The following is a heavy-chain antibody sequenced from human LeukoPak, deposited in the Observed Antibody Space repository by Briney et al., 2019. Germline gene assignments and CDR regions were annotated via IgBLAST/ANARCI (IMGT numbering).Heavy chain of an antibody. CDR1: GGSISSSSYY. CDR3: ARRGRRGYSGYDKNYFDY. V-gene: IGHV4-39*07. Sequence: SETLSLTCTVSGGSISSSSYYWGWIRQPPGKGLEWIGEINHSGSTNYNPSLKSRVTISADTSKNQFSLKLSSVTAADTAVYYCARRGRRGYSGYDKNYFDYWGQGTLVTVSS. CDR2: INHSGST. J-gene: IGHJ4*02. D-gene: IGHD5-12*01.